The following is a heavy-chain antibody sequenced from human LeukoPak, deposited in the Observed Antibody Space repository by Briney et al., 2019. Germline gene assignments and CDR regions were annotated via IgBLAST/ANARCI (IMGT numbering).Heavy chain of an antibody. J-gene: IGHJ4*02. CDR3: VKDSTHFRVWDSYDTAGLNY. Sequence: GGSLRLSCAASGFIFSSYAMHLVRQAPGKGLEWVAVISYDGNNKYYADSVKGRFTISRDNSKNTLYLQMNSLRAEDTAVYYCVKDSTHFRVWDSYDTAGLNYWGQGTLVTVSS. V-gene: IGHV3-30*04. CDR1: GFIFSSYA. CDR2: ISYDGNNK. D-gene: IGHD3-22*01.